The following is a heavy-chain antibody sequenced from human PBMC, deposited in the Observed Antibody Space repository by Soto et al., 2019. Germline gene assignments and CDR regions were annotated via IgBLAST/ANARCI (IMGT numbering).Heavy chain of an antibody. CDR2: ISAYNGNT. J-gene: IGHJ4*02. V-gene: IGHV1-18*01. Sequence: KVSWKDCGETITSKCSSSVRQSPGQGLEWMGWISAYNGNTNYAQKLQGRVTMTTDTSTSTAYMELRSPRSDDTAVYYCATCSSSPWEARFDYWGQGTLVTVSS. CDR3: ATCSSSPWEARFDY. D-gene: IGHD6-6*01. CDR1: GETITSKC.